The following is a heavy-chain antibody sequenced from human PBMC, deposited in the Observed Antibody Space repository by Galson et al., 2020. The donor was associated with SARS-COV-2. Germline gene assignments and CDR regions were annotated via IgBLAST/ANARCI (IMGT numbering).Heavy chain of an antibody. CDR2: INPSGGST. J-gene: IGHJ5*02. CDR3: ARALVVVVPAAIGWFDP. CDR1: GYTFTSYY. Sequence: ASVKVSCKASGYTFTSYYMHWVRQAPGQGLEWMGIINPSGGSTSYAQKFQGRVTMTRDTSTSTVYMELSSLRSEDTAVYYCARALVVVVPAAIGWFDPWGQGTLVTVSS. V-gene: IGHV1-46*01. D-gene: IGHD2-2*02.